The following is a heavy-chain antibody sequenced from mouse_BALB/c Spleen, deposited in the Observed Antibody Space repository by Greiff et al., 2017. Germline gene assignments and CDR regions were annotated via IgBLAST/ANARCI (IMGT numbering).Heavy chain of an antibody. Sequence: EVKLVESGGDLVKPGGSLKLSCAASGFTFSSYGMSWVRQTPDKRLEWVATISDGGSYTYYPDSVKGRFTISRDNAKNNLYLQMSSLKSEDTAMYYCARGITTATGAMDYWGQGTSVTVSS. CDR1: GFTFSSYG. CDR3: ARGITTATGAMDY. V-gene: IGHV5-6*01. D-gene: IGHD1-2*01. J-gene: IGHJ4*01. CDR2: ISDGGSYT.